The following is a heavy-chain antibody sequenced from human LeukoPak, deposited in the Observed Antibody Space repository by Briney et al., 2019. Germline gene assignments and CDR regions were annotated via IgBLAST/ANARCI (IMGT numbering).Heavy chain of an antibody. D-gene: IGHD6-13*01. CDR3: ARSNYSSSWYPTECFQH. V-gene: IGHV1-18*01. J-gene: IGHJ1*01. CDR1: GYTFTSYG. CDR2: ISAYNGNT. Sequence: GASVKVSCKASGYTFTSYGISWVRQAPGQGLEWMGWISAYNGNTNYAQKLQGRVTMTTDTSTSTAYMELRSLRSDDTAVYYCARSNYSSSWYPTECFQHWGQGTLATVSS.